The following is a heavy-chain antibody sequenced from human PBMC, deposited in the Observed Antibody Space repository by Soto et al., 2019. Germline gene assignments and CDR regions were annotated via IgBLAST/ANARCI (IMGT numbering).Heavy chain of an antibody. J-gene: IGHJ6*02. D-gene: IGHD3-3*01. CDR2: ISYDGSNK. CDR3: ANTPWDDFWSGSSLDYYYYYGMDV. CDR1: GFTFSSYG. V-gene: IGHV3-30*18. Sequence: GGSLRLSCAASGFTFSSYGMHWVRQAPGKGLEWVAVISYDGSNKYYADSVKGRFTISRDNSKNTLYLQMNSLRAEDTAVYYCANTPWDDFWSGSSLDYYYYYGMDVWGQGTTVTVSS.